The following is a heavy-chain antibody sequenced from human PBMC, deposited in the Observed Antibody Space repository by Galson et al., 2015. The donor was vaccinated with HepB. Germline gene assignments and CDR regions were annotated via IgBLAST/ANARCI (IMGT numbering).Heavy chain of an antibody. Sequence: SLRLSCAASGFTFSSYSMNWVRQAPGKGLEWVSSISSSSSYIYYADSVKGRFTISRDNAKNSLYLQMNSLRAEDTAVYYCAATFSSSWSYYFDYWGQGTLVTVSS. CDR3: AATFSSSWSYYFDY. J-gene: IGHJ4*02. CDR1: GFTFSSYS. V-gene: IGHV3-21*01. D-gene: IGHD6-13*01. CDR2: ISSSSSYI.